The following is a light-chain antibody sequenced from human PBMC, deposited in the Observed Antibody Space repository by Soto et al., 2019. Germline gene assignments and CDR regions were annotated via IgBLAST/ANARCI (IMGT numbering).Light chain of an antibody. CDR1: QGITNY. Sequence: DIQMTQSPSSLSASVGDRVTITCRASQGITNYLAWYQQKPGKVPKLLIYAASTLQSGVRSRFSGSGSGTDFTLTISSLQSEDVATYYFQTYNSDLWPLGQGTKVDI. CDR2: AAS. J-gene: IGKJ1*01. V-gene: IGKV1-27*01. CDR3: QTYNSDLWP.